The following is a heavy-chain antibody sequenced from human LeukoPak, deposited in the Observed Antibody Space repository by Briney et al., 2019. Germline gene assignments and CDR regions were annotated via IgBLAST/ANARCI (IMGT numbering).Heavy chain of an antibody. D-gene: IGHD3-10*01. CDR3: VRDNYGVDY. CDR1: GFTFSRYW. Sequence: GGSLRLSCAASGFTFSRYWMQWVRQAPGKGLVCVSHIVSDGSSTTYADSVKGRFPTSRDNAKNTLYLQMNSLRAEDTAVYYCVRDNYGVDYWGQGTLVTVSS. V-gene: IGHV3-74*03. CDR2: IVSDGSST. J-gene: IGHJ4*02.